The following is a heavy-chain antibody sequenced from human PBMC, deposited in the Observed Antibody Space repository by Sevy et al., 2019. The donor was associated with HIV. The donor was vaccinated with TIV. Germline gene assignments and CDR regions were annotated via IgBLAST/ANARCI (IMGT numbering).Heavy chain of an antibody. CDR1: GFTFTSSA. CDR3: AAFSNWKDDAFDI. CDR2: IVVGSGKT. D-gene: IGHD1-20*01. J-gene: IGHJ3*02. Sequence: ASAKVSCKASGFTFTSSAVQWVRQARGQRLEWVGWIVVGSGKTNYAQKFQERVTITRDMSTSTAYMERSSLRSEDTAVYYCAAFSNWKDDAFDIWGQGTMVTVSS. V-gene: IGHV1-58*01.